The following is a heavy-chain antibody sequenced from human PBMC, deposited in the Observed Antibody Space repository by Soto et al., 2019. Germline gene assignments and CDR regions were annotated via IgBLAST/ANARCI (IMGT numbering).Heavy chain of an antibody. J-gene: IGHJ4*02. CDR2: IYWDDDK. CDR3: AHTADCSSTSCSGVDY. Sequence: QITLKESGPTLVKPTQTLTLTCTFSGFSLSTSGVGVGWIRQPPGKALEWLALIYWDDDKRYSPSLKSRHTITKDTSKNQVVLTMTNMDPVDTATYYCAHTADCSSTSCSGVDYWGQGTLVTVSS. CDR1: GFSLSTSGVG. V-gene: IGHV2-5*02. D-gene: IGHD2-2*01.